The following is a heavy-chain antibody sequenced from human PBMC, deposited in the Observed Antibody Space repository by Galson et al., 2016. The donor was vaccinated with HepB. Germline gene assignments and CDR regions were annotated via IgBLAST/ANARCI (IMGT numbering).Heavy chain of an antibody. Sequence: SLRLSCAASGFTFSNYTMNWVRQAPGKGLEWVSSMSATGTEKYYADSVKGRFTISRDNAKDSLYLQMSSLRADDSALYYCARGEDSVLRLYARRNDYWGQGNLVTVSS. CDR2: MSATGTEK. CDR1: GFTFSNYT. J-gene: IGHJ4*02. D-gene: IGHD2-8*01. CDR3: ARGEDSVLRLYARRNDY. V-gene: IGHV3-21*01.